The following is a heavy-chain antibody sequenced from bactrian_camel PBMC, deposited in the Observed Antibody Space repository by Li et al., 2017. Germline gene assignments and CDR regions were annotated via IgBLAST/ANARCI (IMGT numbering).Heavy chain of an antibody. CDR1: ESTYRSGC. J-gene: IGHJ6*01. CDR2: IDSDGST. D-gene: IGHD6*01. Sequence: HVQLVESGGGSVEAGGSLRLSCVASESTYRSGCMGWYREATGQAREGIASIDSDGSTTYIDSVTDRFTISRDNTKNTLYLQMNSLSPEDTAKYYCSAVDFDESPPGGACTAQEAVFFGRWGQGTQVTVS. V-gene: IGHV3S53*01. CDR3: SAVDFDESPPGGACTAQEAVFFGR.